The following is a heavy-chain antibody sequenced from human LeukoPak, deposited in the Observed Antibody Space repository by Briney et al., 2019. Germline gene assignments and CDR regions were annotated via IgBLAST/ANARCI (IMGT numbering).Heavy chain of an antibody. CDR1: GFTFSNYA. Sequence: GGSLRLSCAASGFTFSNYAMSWVRQAPGKGLEWVSVVSGTDSSTYYAGSVKGRFTISRDNSKNTLYLQMNSLTSEDTAVYYCAKDARRSDGWYFFDHWGQGTLVAVSS. D-gene: IGHD6-19*01. CDR2: VSGTDSST. J-gene: IGHJ4*02. CDR3: AKDARRSDGWYFFDH. V-gene: IGHV3-23*01.